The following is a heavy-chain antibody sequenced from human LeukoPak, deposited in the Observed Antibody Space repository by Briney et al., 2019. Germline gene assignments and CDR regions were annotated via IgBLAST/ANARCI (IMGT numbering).Heavy chain of an antibody. V-gene: IGHV4-30-4*01. CDR2: IYYSGST. J-gene: IGHJ5*02. D-gene: IGHD2-2*02. CDR1: GGSISSGDYY. CDR3: ARTHLGYCSSTSCYTPYNWFDP. Sequence: SETLSLTCTVSGGSISSGDYYWSWIRQPPGKGLEWIGYIYYSGSTYYNPSLKSRVTISVDTSKNQFSLKLSSVTAADTAVYYCARTHLGYCSSTSCYTPYNWFDPWGPGTLVTVSS.